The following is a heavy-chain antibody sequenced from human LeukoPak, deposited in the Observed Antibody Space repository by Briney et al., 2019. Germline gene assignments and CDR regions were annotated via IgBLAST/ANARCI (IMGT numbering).Heavy chain of an antibody. Sequence: GGSLRLSCAASGFTFSSYAMHRVRQAPGKGLEWVAVISYDGSNKYYADSVKGRFTISRDNSKNTLYLQMNSLRAEDTAVYYCARPETYYDILTGYYPPGIDYWGQGTLVTVSS. CDR3: ARPETYYDILTGYYPPGIDY. D-gene: IGHD3-9*01. CDR2: ISYDGSNK. V-gene: IGHV3-30*04. J-gene: IGHJ4*02. CDR1: GFTFSSYA.